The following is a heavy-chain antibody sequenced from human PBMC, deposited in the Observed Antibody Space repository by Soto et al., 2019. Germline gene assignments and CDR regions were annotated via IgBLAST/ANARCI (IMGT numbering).Heavy chain of an antibody. CDR3: ARHSPPAANWDYNWFEP. CDR2: IYYSGST. CDR1: GGSISSSTYY. V-gene: IGHV4-39*01. Sequence: QLQLQESGPGLVKPSETLSLTCTVSGGSISSSTYYWGWIRQPPGRGLEWIGSIYYSGSTYYNPSLKSRVTISVDTSKNHLSLKLISVTAADTAVYYCARHSPPAANWDYNWFEPWGQGTLVTVSS. D-gene: IGHD1-7*01. J-gene: IGHJ5*02.